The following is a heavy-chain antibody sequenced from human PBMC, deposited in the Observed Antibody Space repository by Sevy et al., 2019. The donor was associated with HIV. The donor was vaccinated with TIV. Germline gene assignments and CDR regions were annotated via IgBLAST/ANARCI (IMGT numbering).Heavy chain of an antibody. CDR3: AKEDTHRRRDF. J-gene: IGHJ4*02. Sequence: GGSLRLSCAASEVPFSNYAMSWVRQAPGKGLEWVSTIGTSGSTTNYAGPVRGRFTISRDNSRNTLYLQMNTLRVEDTAVYYCAKEDTHRRRDFWGQGTLVTVSS. CDR2: IGTSGSTT. V-gene: IGHV3-23*01. CDR1: EVPFSNYA.